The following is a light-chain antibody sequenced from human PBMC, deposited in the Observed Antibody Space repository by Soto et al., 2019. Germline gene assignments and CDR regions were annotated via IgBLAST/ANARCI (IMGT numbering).Light chain of an antibody. V-gene: IGKV1-39*01. CDR3: QQSHSTPYT. CDR2: AAS. Sequence: DIQMTQSPSSLSASIGDRVTITCRAGQSISSHLTWYQQRPGKAPTLLIYAASSLQTGVPSRFSGSASGTDFTLTISSLQREDFATYYCQQSHSTPYTFGQGT. J-gene: IGKJ2*01. CDR1: QSISSH.